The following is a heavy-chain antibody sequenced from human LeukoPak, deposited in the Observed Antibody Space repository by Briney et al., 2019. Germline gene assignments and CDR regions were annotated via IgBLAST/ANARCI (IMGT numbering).Heavy chain of an antibody. Sequence: GGSLRLSCAASGFTFSRAWMSWVRQAPGKGLEWVANIKEDGSEDYYADSVKGRFAISKDNAKDSLYLQMNSLRAEDTAMYYCARDADGYEDWGQGTLVIVSS. CDR1: GFTFSRAW. D-gene: IGHD5-24*01. CDR2: IKEDGSED. J-gene: IGHJ4*02. V-gene: IGHV3-7*01. CDR3: ARDADGYED.